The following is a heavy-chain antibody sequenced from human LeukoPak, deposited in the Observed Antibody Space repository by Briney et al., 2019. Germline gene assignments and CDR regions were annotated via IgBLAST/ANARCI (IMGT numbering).Heavy chain of an antibody. CDR1: GFTFSSYG. V-gene: IGHV3-30*03. D-gene: IGHD6-19*01. J-gene: IGHJ4*02. CDR2: ISYDGSNK. CDR3: ASERYSSGWYYFDY. Sequence: GGSLRLSCTASGFTFSSYGMHWVRQAPGKGLEWVAVISYDGSNKYYADSVKGRFTISRDNSKNTLYLQMNSLRAEDTAVYYCASERYSSGWYYFDYWGQGTLVTVSS.